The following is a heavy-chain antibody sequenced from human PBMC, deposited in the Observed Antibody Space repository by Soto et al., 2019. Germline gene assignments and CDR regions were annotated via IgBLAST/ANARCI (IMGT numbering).Heavy chain of an antibody. CDR3: ARGVRTRASLILRYFYGMDV. Sequence: GASVKVSCKASGYTLSGYYIHWVRQAPGQGLQWVAWINPDSGDTDYAQNFQGWVTMTRDTSISTAYMELSGLKVDDTAVYYCARGVRTRASLILRYFYGMDVWGQGTTVTVSS. D-gene: IGHD2-2*01. CDR1: GYTLSGYY. CDR2: INPDSGDT. V-gene: IGHV1-2*04. J-gene: IGHJ6*02.